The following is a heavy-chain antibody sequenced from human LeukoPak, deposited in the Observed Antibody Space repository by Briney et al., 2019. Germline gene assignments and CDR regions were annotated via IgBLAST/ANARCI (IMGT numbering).Heavy chain of an antibody. V-gene: IGHV3-11*01. CDR1: GFTFSDYY. J-gene: IGHJ5*02. Sequence: GGSLRLSCAASGFTFSDYYMSWIRQAPGKGLEWVSYISSSGSTIYYADSVKGRFTISRDNAKNSLYLQMNSLRAEDTAVYYCARAPKFRLVGVPKGPFDPWGQGSLVTVSS. CDR3: ARAPKFRLVGVPKGPFDP. CDR2: ISSSGSTI. D-gene: IGHD1-26*01.